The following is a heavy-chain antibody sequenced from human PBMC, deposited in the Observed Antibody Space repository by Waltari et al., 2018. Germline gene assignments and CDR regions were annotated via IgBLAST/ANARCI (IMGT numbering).Heavy chain of an antibody. CDR3: ARESRSTAGIDY. CDR1: GDTFSGYA. D-gene: IGHD2-2*01. CDR2: SNPLLDIS. J-gene: IGHJ4*02. V-gene: IGHV1-69*09. Sequence: QVQLVQSAAEVKKPGSSVKVSCKASGDTFSGYAITWVRQAPGQGLEWMGRSNPLLDISNYAQKFRGRITITADRSTSTAYLELNSLRSEDTAVYYCARESRSTAGIDYWGQGAQVTVSS.